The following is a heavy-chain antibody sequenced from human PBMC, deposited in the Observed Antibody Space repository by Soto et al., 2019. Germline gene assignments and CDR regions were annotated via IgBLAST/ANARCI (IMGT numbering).Heavy chain of an antibody. V-gene: IGHV3-21*01. CDR3: ARAGYYDSSGLASFDY. Sequence: EVQLVESGGGLVKPGGSLRLSCIASGFSFSSYSMNWVRQAPGRGLEWVSSISSSSYYIYYADSVRGRFTISRDNAKNSLYLQLNSLTTEDTAVFYCARAGYYDSSGLASFDYWGQGTLVTVSS. D-gene: IGHD3-22*01. J-gene: IGHJ4*02. CDR1: GFSFSSYS. CDR2: ISSSSYYI.